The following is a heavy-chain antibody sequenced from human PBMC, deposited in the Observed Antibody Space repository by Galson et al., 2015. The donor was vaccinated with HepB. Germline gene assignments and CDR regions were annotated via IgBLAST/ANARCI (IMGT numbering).Heavy chain of an antibody. J-gene: IGHJ4*02. CDR3: ARDYVALVHDYGDD. CDR1: GYTFTAYG. Sequence: SGYTFTAYGISWVRQAPGQGLEWMGWINTQSGDTKYAQKLQGRVTMTTDTSTGTAYMQLRSLRSDDTAVFYCARDYVALVHDYGDDWGQGSLVTVSS. CDR2: INTQSGDT. V-gene: IGHV1-18*01. D-gene: IGHD3-16*01.